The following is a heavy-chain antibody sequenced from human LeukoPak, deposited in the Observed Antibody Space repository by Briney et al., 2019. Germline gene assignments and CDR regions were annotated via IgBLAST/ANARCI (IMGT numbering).Heavy chain of an antibody. D-gene: IGHD2-2*01. J-gene: IGHJ6*03. CDR2: IGTAGDT. V-gene: IGHV3-13*03. Sequence: PGGSLRLSCAACGFTFSSYDMHWVRQATGKGLEWVSAIGTAGDTYYPGSVKGQFTISRENAKNSLYLQMNSLRAGDTAVYYCAREELPAAIQDRYTRGGSYYYYYMDVWGKGTTVTVSS. CDR3: AREELPAAIQDRYTRGGSYYYYYMDV. CDR1: GFTFSSYD.